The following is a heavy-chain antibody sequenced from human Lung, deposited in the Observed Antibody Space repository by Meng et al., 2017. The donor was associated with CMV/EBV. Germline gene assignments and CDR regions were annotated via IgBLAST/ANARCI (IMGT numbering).Heavy chain of an antibody. CDR3: TRLTAADTSFDC. CDR2: IKTKADNYAT. CDR1: GFTFSGSA. J-gene: IGHJ4*02. V-gene: IGHV3-73*01. D-gene: IGHD6-13*01. Sequence: ESXKISXAASGFTFSGSAIHWVRQASGKGLEWVGRIKTKADNYATAYAASLKGRFTISRDDSQNTAYLQMNSLKTEDTAVYYCTRLTAADTSFDCWGQGTXVTVSS.